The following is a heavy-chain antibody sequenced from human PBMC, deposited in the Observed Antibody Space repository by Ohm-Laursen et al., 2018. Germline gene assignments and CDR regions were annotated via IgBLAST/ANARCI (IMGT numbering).Heavy chain of an antibody. J-gene: IGHJ5*02. CDR3: AKDYYDSSGYGNWFDP. D-gene: IGHD3-22*01. CDR1: GFSFDDYA. CDR2: ISWNSGSI. Sequence: SLRLSCSASGFSFDDYAIHWVRQAPGKGLEWVSGISWNSGSIGYADSVKGRFTISRDNAKNSLYLQMNSLRAEDTALYYCAKDYYDSSGYGNWFDPWGQGTLVTVSS. V-gene: IGHV3-9*01.